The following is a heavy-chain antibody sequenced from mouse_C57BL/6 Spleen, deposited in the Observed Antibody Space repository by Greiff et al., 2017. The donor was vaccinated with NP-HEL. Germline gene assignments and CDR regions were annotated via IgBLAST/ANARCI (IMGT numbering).Heavy chain of an antibody. Sequence: EVQLQQSGPELVKPGASVKIPCTASGYTFTDYNMDWVKQSHGKSLEWIGDIIPNNGGTIYNQKFQGKAQLPVAKSSSTAYMGLRSLTSEDTAVYYCARSLGTTVVAGDYFDYWGQGTTLTVSS. V-gene: IGHV1-18*01. CDR1: GYTFTDYN. CDR3: ARSLGTTVVAGDYFDY. J-gene: IGHJ2*01. D-gene: IGHD1-1*01. CDR2: IIPNNGGT.